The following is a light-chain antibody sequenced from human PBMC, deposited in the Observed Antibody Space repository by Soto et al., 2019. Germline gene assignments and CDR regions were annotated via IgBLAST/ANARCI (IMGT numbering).Light chain of an antibody. Sequence: DIQMTQSPSTLSASVGGRVTISCRASQSIVNLLAWYQQKPGKAPNLLIYKASSLESGVPSRFSGSGSGTAFALTISSLQPDDFATYYCQQYHTYPYTFGQGTKLEIK. CDR3: QQYHTYPYT. CDR2: KAS. CDR1: QSIVNL. J-gene: IGKJ2*01. V-gene: IGKV1-5*03.